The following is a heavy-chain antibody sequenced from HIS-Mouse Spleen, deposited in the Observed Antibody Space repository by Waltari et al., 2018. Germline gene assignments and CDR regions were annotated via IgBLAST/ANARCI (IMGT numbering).Heavy chain of an antibody. V-gene: IGHV4-39*07. CDR1: GGSIRSSCYY. CDR3: AREIPYSSSWYDWYFDL. CDR2: IYYSGST. D-gene: IGHD6-13*01. J-gene: IGHJ2*01. Sequence: QLQLQESGPGLVKPSETLSLTCTVPGGSIRSSCYYWGWIRQPPGKGLEGIGSIYYSGSTYYNPSLKSRVTISVDTSKNQFSLKLSSVTAADTAVYYCAREIPYSSSWYDWYFDLWGRGTLVTVSS.